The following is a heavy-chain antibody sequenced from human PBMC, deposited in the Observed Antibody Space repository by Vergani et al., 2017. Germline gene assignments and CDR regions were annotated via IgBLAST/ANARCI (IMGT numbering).Heavy chain of an antibody. CDR2: ISSSGSTI. CDR1: GFTFSSYE. CDR3: ARDRAGYCTNGVCYTTYAFDI. J-gene: IGHJ3*02. D-gene: IGHD2-8*01. Sequence: EVQLVESGGGLVQPGGSLRLSCAASGFTFSSYEMNWVRQAPGKGLEWVSYISSSGSTIYYADSVKGRFTISRDNSKNTLYLQMGCLRAEDMAVYYCARDRAGYCTNGVCYTTYAFDIWGQGTMVTVSS. V-gene: IGHV3-48*03.